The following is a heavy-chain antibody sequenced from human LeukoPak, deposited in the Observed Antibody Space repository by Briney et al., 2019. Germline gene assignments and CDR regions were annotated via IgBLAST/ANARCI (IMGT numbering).Heavy chain of an antibody. V-gene: IGHV3-7*01. D-gene: IGHD1-26*01. Sequence: GGSLRLSCAASGFTFSSYWMHWVRQAPGNEPEWVADINQDGSEEYYLQSVQGRFTVSRDNAQNAVFLQMTYLRADDTAVYYCARWKMELERNAFDFWGQGTVVTVSS. CDR2: INQDGSEE. J-gene: IGHJ3*01. CDR3: ARWKMELERNAFDF. CDR1: GFTFSSYW.